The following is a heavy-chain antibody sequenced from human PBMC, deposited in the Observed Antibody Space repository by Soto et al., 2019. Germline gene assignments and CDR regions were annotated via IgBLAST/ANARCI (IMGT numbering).Heavy chain of an antibody. Sequence: SETLSLTCTVSGGSISSYYWSWIRQPPGKGLEWIGYIYYSGSTNYNPSLKSRVTISVDTSKNQFSLKLSSVTAADTAVYYCARLGVVEGRTWYDILTGYYKPYYFDHWGQGTLVTVSS. CDR1: GGSISSYY. V-gene: IGHV4-59*08. CDR3: ARLGVVEGRTWYDILTGYYKPYYFDH. D-gene: IGHD3-9*01. CDR2: IYYSGST. J-gene: IGHJ4*02.